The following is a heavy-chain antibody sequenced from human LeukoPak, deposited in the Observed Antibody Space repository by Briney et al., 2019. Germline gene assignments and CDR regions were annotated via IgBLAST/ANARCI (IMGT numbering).Heavy chain of an antibody. D-gene: IGHD6-6*01. J-gene: IGHJ4*02. CDR1: GDSVSSKSAA. Sequence: SQTLSLTCAISGDSVSSKSAAWNWIRQSPSRGLEWLGWTYYRSQWYYDYAVSVKGRIVINPDTSKNQFSLQLNSVTPEDTAVCYCARGASRYFEYWGQGTLVTVSS. CDR3: ARGASRYFEY. V-gene: IGHV6-1*01. CDR2: TYYRSQWYY.